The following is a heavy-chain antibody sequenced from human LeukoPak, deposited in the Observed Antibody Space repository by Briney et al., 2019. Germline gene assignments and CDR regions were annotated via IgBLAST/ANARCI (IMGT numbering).Heavy chain of an antibody. CDR2: IYHSGTT. V-gene: IGHV4-59*12. D-gene: IGHD2-15*01. Sequence: PSETLSLTCTVSGGSISSYYWSWIRQPPGKGLEWIGYIYHSGTTYYNPSLNSRVTISVDRSNNQFSLKLSSVTAADTAVYHCARGAYCSGGNCYFDYWGQGTLVTVSS. CDR3: ARGAYCSGGNCYFDY. CDR1: GGSISSYY. J-gene: IGHJ4*02.